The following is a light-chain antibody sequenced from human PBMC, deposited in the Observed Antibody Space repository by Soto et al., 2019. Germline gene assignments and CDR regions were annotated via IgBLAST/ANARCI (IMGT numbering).Light chain of an antibody. V-gene: IGKV3-20*01. CDR2: GAS. CDR3: QQYTDWPLT. J-gene: IGKJ4*01. CDR1: QSISSNY. Sequence: EIVLTQSPGTLSLSPGERATLSCRASQSISSNYLAWYQQKPGQAPRLLIYGASSRATGIPDRFTGSGSGTDFTLTISRLEPEDFAVFYCQQYTDWPLTFGGGTTVEIK.